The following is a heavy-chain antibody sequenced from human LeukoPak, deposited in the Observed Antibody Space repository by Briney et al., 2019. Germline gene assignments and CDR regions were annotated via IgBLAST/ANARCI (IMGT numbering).Heavy chain of an antibody. D-gene: IGHD4-17*01. CDR2: INPNSGGT. CDR1: GYTFTGYY. CDR3: ARDLFYGESDDY. J-gene: IGHJ4*02. V-gene: IGHV1-2*02. Sequence: ASVKVSCKASGYTFTGYYMHWVRQAPGQGLEWMGWINPNSGGTNYAQKFQGRVTMTRDTSISTAYMELSRLRSDDTAVYYCARDLFYGESDDYWGQGTLVTVSS.